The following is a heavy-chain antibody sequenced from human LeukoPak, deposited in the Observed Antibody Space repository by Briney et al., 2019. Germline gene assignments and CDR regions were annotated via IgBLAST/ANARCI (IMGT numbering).Heavy chain of an antibody. CDR3: AKGGYCSGGSCYSVPFDY. J-gene: IGHJ4*02. CDR2: ISGSGGST. D-gene: IGHD2-15*01. Sequence: AGGTLRLSCAASGFTFSSYGMSWVRQAPGKGLEWVSAISGSGGSTYYADSVKGRFTISRDNSKNTLYLQMNSLRAEDTAVYYCAKGGYCSGGSCYSVPFDYWGQGTLVTVSS. CDR1: GFTFSSYG. V-gene: IGHV3-23*01.